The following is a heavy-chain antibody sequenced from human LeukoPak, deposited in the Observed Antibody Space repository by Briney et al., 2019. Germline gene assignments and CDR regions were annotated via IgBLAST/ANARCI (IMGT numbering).Heavy chain of an antibody. V-gene: IGHV3-21*01. CDR1: GFTFSSYS. D-gene: IGHD3-10*01. CDR2: ISSSSSYI. Sequence: KSGGSLRPSCAASGFTFSSYSMNWVRQAPGKGLEWVSSISSSSSYIYYADSVKGRFTISRDNAKNSLYLQMNSLRAEDTAVYYCARDDYYGSGSYDYWGQGTLVTVSS. CDR3: ARDDYYGSGSYDY. J-gene: IGHJ4*02.